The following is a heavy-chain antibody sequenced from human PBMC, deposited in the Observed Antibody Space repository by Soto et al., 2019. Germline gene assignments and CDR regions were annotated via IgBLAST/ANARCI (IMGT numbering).Heavy chain of an antibody. V-gene: IGHV4-59*01. D-gene: IGHD2-15*01. Sequence: WTWIRQPPGKGLEWIGYIYYSGSTSYNPSLESRVTFSVDRSKNQFSLSLRSVTAADTAVYYCAREADNGGSYYWGHGTLVTVSP. CDR2: IYYSGST. CDR3: AREADNGGSYY. J-gene: IGHJ4*01.